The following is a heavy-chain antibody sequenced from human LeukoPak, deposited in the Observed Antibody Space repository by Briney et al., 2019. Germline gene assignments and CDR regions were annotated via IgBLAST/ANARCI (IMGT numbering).Heavy chain of an antibody. CDR1: GASMRNSF. Sequence: SETLSLTCTVSGASMRNSFWSWIRQPAGKGLEWIGRIYSSGTTNYYPSLKSRVTLSVDTSENQFSLRLTSVTAADTALYYCARAPAGCGGTCAFDHWGQGILVTVSS. D-gene: IGHD2-15*01. J-gene: IGHJ4*02. CDR2: IYSSGTT. V-gene: IGHV4-4*07. CDR3: ARAPAGCGGTCAFDH.